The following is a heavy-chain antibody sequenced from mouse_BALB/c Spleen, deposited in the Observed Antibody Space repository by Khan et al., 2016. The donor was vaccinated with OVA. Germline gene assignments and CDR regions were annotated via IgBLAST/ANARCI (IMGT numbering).Heavy chain of an antibody. CDR3: ARRGLRWDFDY. CDR1: GYTFINYW. CDR2: INPTIGYP. Sequence: QVQLQQSGVELAKPGASVKMSCKASGYTFINYWILWVKQRPGQGLEWIGYINPTIGYPKYNQNLKEKATWTADKSSSTAYMQLSSLTAEDSAVYYCARRGLRWDFDYWGQGTTLTVSS. V-gene: IGHV1-7*01. J-gene: IGHJ2*01. D-gene: IGHD1-1*01.